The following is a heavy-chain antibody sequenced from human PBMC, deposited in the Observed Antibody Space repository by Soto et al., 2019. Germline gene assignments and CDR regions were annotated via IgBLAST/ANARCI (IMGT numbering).Heavy chain of an antibody. CDR1: GGSISSGDYY. CDR2: IYYSGST. CDR3: ARGYYYDSSGPRDAFDI. V-gene: IGHV4-30-4*01. Sequence: PSETLSLTCTVSGGSISSGDYYWSWIRQPPGKGLEWIGYIYYSGSTYYNPSLKSRVTISVDTSKNQFSLKLSSVTAADTAVYYCARGYYYDSSGPRDAFDIWGQGTMVTVSS. D-gene: IGHD3-22*01. J-gene: IGHJ3*02.